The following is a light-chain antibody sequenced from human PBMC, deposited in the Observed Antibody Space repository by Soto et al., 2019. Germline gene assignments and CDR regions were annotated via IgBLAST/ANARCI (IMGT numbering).Light chain of an antibody. CDR3: QQYNSFSPWT. CDR1: QTISNW. Sequence: DIQMTQSPSTLSASVGDRITITCRASQTISNWLAWYQQKPGRAPKLLIFDASSLESGVASRFSGSGSGTEFTLTISSLQPDDVATYYCQQYNSFSPWTFGQGTKVEIK. J-gene: IGKJ1*01. CDR2: DAS. V-gene: IGKV1-5*01.